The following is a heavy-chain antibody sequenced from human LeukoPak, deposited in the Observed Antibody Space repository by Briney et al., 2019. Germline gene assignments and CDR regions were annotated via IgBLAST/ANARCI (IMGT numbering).Heavy chain of an antibody. D-gene: IGHD2-2*01. V-gene: IGHV1-2*02. CDR2: INPNSGGT. CDR3: ARDQGGVVVPAALDY. J-gene: IGHJ4*02. Sequence: ASVKVSCKASGYTFTGYYMRWGRQAPGQGLEWMGWINPNSGGTNYAQKFQGRVTMTRDTSISTAYMDLSRLTSDDTAVYYCARDQGGVVVPAALDYWGQGTLVTVSS. CDR1: GYTFTGYY.